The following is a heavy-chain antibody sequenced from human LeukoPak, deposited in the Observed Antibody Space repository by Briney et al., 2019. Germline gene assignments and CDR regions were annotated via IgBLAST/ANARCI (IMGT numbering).Heavy chain of an antibody. CDR1: GFSFSSDG. J-gene: IGHJ4*02. D-gene: IGHD2-2*01. CDR3: AHGTMYQLDY. Sequence: PGGSLRLSCSASGFSFSSDGMSWVRQAPGKGLEWVSGILGLGGAGRTYYADSVKGRFTISRDNSKNTLYLQMNSLRAEDTAVYYCAHGTMYQLDYWGQGTLVTVSP. V-gene: IGHV3-23*01. CDR2: ILGLGGAGRT.